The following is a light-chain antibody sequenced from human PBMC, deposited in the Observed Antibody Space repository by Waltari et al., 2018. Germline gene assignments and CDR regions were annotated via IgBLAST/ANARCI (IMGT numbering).Light chain of an antibody. CDR2: DAS. V-gene: IGKV3-11*01. CDR3: QQRSNWPPT. CDR1: QSVSSY. J-gene: IGKJ4*01. Sequence: EIVLTQSPATLSLSPGERATLSCRASQSVSSYLAWYQQKPGQAPRLLIYDASNRATGIPARFSGSWSGTDFTLTISSLEPEDCAVYYCQQRSNWPPTFGGGTKVEIK.